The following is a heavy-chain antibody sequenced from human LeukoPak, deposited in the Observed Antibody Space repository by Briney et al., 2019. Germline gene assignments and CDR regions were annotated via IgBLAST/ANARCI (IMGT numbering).Heavy chain of an antibody. CDR2: IWYDGSNK. D-gene: IGHD6-13*01. J-gene: IGHJ4*02. Sequence: PGRSLRLSCAASGFTFSSYGMHWVRQAPGKGLEWVAVIWYDGSNKYYADSVKGRFTISRDNSKNTLYLQMNSLRAEDTAVYYCARLAAAGHFDYWGQGTLVTVSS. CDR3: ARLAAAGHFDY. CDR1: GFTFSSYG. V-gene: IGHV3-33*01.